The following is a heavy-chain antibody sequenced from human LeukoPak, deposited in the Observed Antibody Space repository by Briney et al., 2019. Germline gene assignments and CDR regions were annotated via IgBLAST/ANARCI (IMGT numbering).Heavy chain of an antibody. D-gene: IGHD6-13*01. CDR2: IYYSGRT. CDR3: ARDQTAAAGFLDY. Sequence: SSETLSLTCTVSGGSISSGDYYWSWIRQPPGKGLEWIGYIYYSGRTYYNPSLKSRVTISLDTSKNQFSLKLTPVTAGDTAVYYCARDQTAAAGFLDYWGQGTLVTVSS. J-gene: IGHJ4*02. CDR1: GGSISSGDYY. V-gene: IGHV4-30-4*08.